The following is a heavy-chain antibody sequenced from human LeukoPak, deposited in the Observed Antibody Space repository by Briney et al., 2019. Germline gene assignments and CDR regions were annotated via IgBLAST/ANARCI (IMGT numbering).Heavy chain of an antibody. J-gene: IGHJ4*02. D-gene: IGHD2-21*02. V-gene: IGHV3-21*01. CDR1: GFALKSYS. Sequence: GGSLRLSCVGSGFALKSYSLSWVRQAPGKGLEWVSSISSTSAYIYYADSVKGRFTISRDNVDNVVYLQMNSLGAEDTAVYYCAKPMVVTAIFPDFDYWGQGTPVTVSS. CDR2: ISSTSAYI. CDR3: AKPMVVTAIFPDFDY.